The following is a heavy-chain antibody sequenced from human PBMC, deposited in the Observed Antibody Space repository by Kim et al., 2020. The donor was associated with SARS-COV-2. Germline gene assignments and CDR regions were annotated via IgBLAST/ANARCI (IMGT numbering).Heavy chain of an antibody. CDR1: GYSFTSYW. V-gene: IGHV5-51*01. Sequence: GESLKISCKGSGYSFTSYWIGWVRQMPGKGLEWMGIIYPGDSDTRYSPSFQGQVTISADKSISTAYLQWSSLKASDTAMYYCARHMGDYYDSSGYYSDAFDIWGQGTMVTVSS. J-gene: IGHJ3*02. CDR3: ARHMGDYYDSSGYYSDAFDI. D-gene: IGHD3-22*01. CDR2: IYPGDSDT.